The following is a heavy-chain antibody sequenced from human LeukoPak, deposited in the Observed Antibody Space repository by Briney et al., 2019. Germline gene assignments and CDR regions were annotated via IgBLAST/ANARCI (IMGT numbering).Heavy chain of an antibody. CDR3: AREIWFGESSNWFDP. CDR2: IYYSGST. J-gene: IGHJ5*02. D-gene: IGHD3-10*01. CDR1: GGPISSSSYY. Sequence: SETLSLTCTVSGGPISSSSYYWGWIRQPPGKGLEGIGSIYYSGSTYYNPSLKSRVTISVDTSKNQFSLKLSSVTAADTAVYYCAREIWFGESSNWFDPWGQGTLVTVSS. V-gene: IGHV4-39*07.